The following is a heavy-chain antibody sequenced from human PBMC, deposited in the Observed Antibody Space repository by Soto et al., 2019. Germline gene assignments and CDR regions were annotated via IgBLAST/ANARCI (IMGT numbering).Heavy chain of an antibody. CDR3: AKGSQWREDHWYFDL. Sequence: QVQLVESGGGVVQPGRSLRLSCAASGFTFSSYGMHWVRQAPGKGLEWVAVISYDGSNKYYADSVKGRFTISRDNSKNTLYLQMNSLRAEDTAVYYCAKGSQWREDHWYFDLWGRGTLVTVSS. D-gene: IGHD6-19*01. CDR2: ISYDGSNK. V-gene: IGHV3-30*18. CDR1: GFTFSSYG. J-gene: IGHJ2*01.